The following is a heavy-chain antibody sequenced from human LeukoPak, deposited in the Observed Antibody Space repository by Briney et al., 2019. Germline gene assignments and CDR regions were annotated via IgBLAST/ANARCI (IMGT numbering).Heavy chain of an antibody. Sequence: GGSLRLSCAASGFTFSSYGMSWVRQAPGKGLEWVSAISGSGGSTYYADSVKGRFTISRDNAKNSLYLQMNSLRAEDTAVYYCARGPSGYHNTGGQGTLVTVSS. CDR3: ARGPSGYHNT. J-gene: IGHJ4*02. V-gene: IGHV3-23*01. CDR2: ISGSGGST. CDR1: GFTFSSYG. D-gene: IGHD5-12*01.